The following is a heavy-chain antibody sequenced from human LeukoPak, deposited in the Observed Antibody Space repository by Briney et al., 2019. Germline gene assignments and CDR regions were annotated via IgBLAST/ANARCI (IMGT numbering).Heavy chain of an antibody. D-gene: IGHD3-10*01. J-gene: IGHJ3*02. Sequence: PSETLSLTCAVSGGSISSGGYSWSWIRQPPGKGLEWIGYIYHSGSTNYNPSLKSRVTISVDTSKNQFSLKLSSVTAADTAVYYCARAGGVAPDAFDIWGQGTMVTVSS. CDR1: GGSISSGGYS. V-gene: IGHV4-30-2*01. CDR2: IYHSGST. CDR3: ARAGGVAPDAFDI.